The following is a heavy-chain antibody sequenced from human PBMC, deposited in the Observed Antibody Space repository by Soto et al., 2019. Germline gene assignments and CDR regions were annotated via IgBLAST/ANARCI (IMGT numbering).Heavy chain of an antibody. J-gene: IGHJ3*02. Sequence: QVQLQESGPGQVKPSETLSLTCTVSGGSISTTFWSWIRQHAGKGLEWIGRVYITDTRTCNPSLTSRLTWSLDVSKNQFSLQLASVTAADTAFHYCARHHPCDSGAFDIWGQGTLVTVSS. CDR3: ARHHPCDSGAFDI. CDR1: GGSISTTF. D-gene: IGHD1-26*01. V-gene: IGHV4-4*07. CDR2: VYITDTR.